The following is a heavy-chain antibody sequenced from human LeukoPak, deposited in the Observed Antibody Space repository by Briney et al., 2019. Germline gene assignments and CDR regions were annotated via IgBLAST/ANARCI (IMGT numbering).Heavy chain of an antibody. Sequence: GGSLRLSCAASGFSFRSHAMSWVRQAPGKGLEWVSSITSSGESTYYADSGKGRFTISRDNSKNTLYLQMNSLRADDTAVYYCAKDRPNYYGSDGNYYKRDGDYWGRGTLVTVSS. CDR2: ITSSGEST. J-gene: IGHJ4*02. CDR3: AKDRPNYYGSDGNYYKRDGDY. D-gene: IGHD3-10*01. CDR1: GFSFRSHA. V-gene: IGHV3-23*01.